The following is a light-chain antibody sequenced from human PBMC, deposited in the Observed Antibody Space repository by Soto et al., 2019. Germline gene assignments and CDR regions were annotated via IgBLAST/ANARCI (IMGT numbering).Light chain of an antibody. CDR2: DAY. V-gene: IGKV3-11*01. J-gene: IGKJ5*01. CDR3: QQRHMWPIT. Sequence: SQSPATLSLSTGERATLSCRASQSFRGLLAWYQQKPGQAPRLLIYDAYNRATGIPPRFSGSGSGTDFTLTISSLEPEDSAVYYCQQRHMWPITFAQGTRLAIK. CDR1: QSFRGL.